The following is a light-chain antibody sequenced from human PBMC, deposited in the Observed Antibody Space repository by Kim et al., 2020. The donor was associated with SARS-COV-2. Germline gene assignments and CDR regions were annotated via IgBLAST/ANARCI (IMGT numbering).Light chain of an antibody. CDR3: SSYAGSNTYV. V-gene: IGLV2-8*01. J-gene: IGLJ1*01. CDR2: GVT. CDR1: SSGVGVNTY. Sequence: GQSVTISCTGSSSGVGVNTYVSWYQQHPGKAPKLMIYGVTKRPSGVPDRFSGSKSGNTASLTVSGLQAEDEADYYCSSYAGSNTYVFGTGTKVTVL.